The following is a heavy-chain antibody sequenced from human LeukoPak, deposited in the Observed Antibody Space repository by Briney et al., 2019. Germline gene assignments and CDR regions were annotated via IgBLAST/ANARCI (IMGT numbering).Heavy chain of an antibody. CDR3: ASGEQWLTENNWFDP. CDR1: GGSISSSNW. Sequence: SETLSLTCAVSGGSISSSNWWSWVRQPPGKGLEWIGEIYHSGSTNYNPSLKSRVTISVDASKNQFSLKLSSVTAADTAVYYCASGEQWLTENNWFDPWGQGTLVTVSS. V-gene: IGHV4-4*02. CDR2: IYHSGST. D-gene: IGHD6-19*01. J-gene: IGHJ5*02.